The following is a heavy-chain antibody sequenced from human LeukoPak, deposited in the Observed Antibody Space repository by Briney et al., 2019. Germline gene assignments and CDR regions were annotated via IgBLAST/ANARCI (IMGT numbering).Heavy chain of an antibody. CDR2: ISSGSSSI. V-gene: IGHV3-21*01. CDR1: GFSFSLHN. J-gene: IGHJ4*02. Sequence: PGGSLRLSCVASGFSFSLHNMNWVRQAPGKGLEWVSSISSGSSSIYYADSVKGRFTISRDNSKNSLYLQMNSLRAEDTAVYYCVYFADFDFWSASSGIDYWGRGTLVTVSS. D-gene: IGHD3-3*01. CDR3: VYFADFDFWSASSGIDY.